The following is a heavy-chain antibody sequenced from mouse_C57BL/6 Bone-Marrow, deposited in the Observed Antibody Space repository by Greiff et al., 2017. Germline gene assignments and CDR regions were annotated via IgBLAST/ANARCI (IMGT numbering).Heavy chain of an antibody. CDR1: GFTFSDYY. J-gene: IGHJ2*01. V-gene: IGHV5-16*01. Sequence: EVKLVESEGGLVQPGSSMKLSCTASGFTFSDYYMAWVRQVPEKGLEWVANINYDGSSTYYLDSLKSRFIISRDNAKNILYLQMSSLKSEDTATYYFARWGDYGPFDYWGQGTTLTVAS. D-gene: IGHD2-4*01. CDR2: INYDGSST. CDR3: ARWGDYGPFDY.